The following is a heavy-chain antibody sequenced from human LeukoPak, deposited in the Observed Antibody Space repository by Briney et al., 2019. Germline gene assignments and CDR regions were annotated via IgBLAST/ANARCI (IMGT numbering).Heavy chain of an antibody. D-gene: IGHD3-3*01. CDR3: AKDYNDFWSGPLRNYYYYGMDV. CDR1: GGSISSGDYY. J-gene: IGHJ6*02. Sequence: SETLSLTCTVSGGSISSGDYYWSWIRQPPGKGLEWIGYIYYSGSTYYNPSLKSRVTISVDTSKNQFSLKLSSVTAADTALYYCAKDYNDFWSGPLRNYYYYGMDVWGQGTTVTVSS. CDR2: IYYSGST. V-gene: IGHV4-30-4*01.